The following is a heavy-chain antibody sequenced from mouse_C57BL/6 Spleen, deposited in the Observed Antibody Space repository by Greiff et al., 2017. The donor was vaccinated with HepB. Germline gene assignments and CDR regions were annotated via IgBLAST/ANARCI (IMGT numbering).Heavy chain of an antibody. D-gene: IGHD1-1*01. CDR1: GYTFTSYW. V-gene: IGHV1-52*01. CDR2: IDPSDSET. J-gene: IGHJ2*01. Sequence: QVQLQQPGAELVRPGSSVKLSCKASGYTFTSYWMHRVKQRPIQGLEWIGNIDPSDSETHYNQKFKDKATLTVDKSSSTAYMQLSSLTSEDSAVYYCARGYYYGSSLYYFDYWGQGTTLTVSS. CDR3: ARGYYYGSSLYYFDY.